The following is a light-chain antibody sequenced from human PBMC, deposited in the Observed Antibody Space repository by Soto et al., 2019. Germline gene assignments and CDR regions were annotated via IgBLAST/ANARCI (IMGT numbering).Light chain of an antibody. CDR3: SSYAGSSNV. V-gene: IGLV2-8*01. CDR1: SSDVGGYNY. Sequence: QSALTQPPSASGSPGQSVAISCTGTSSDVGGYNYVSRYQQHPGKAPKLMIYEVNKRPSGVPDRFSGSKSGNTASLTVSGLQAEDEADYYRSSYAGSSNVFGTGTKVTVL. CDR2: EVN. J-gene: IGLJ1*01.